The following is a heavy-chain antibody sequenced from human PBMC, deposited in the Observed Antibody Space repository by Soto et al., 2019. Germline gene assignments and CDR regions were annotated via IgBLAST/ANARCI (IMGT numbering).Heavy chain of an antibody. D-gene: IGHD6-19*01. J-gene: IGHJ3*01. CDR1: GFTFDDHG. V-gene: IGHV3-20*04. CDR3: ARDGGVVVAVDAFDV. CDR2: ITWNGATT. Sequence: EVQLVESGGGVVRPGGSLRLSCAASGFTFDDHGMTWVRQAPGKGREWVSGITWNGATTGYADSVKGRFTISRDNAKNSLYLQMNSLRVEDTALYYCARDGGVVVAVDAFDVWGQGTMVTVSS.